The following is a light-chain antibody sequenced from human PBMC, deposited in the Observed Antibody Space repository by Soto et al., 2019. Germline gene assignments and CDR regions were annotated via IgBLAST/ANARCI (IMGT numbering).Light chain of an antibody. CDR3: CSHAGSYTYV. Sequence: QSDLTQPRSVSGSPGQSLSISCTGTSSDVGGYNYVSWYQQYPGKVPKLMIYDVTKRPSGVPDRFSGSKSGNTASLTISGLQAEDEADYYCCSHAGSYTYVFGNGTKVTVL. CDR1: SSDVGGYNY. CDR2: DVT. J-gene: IGLJ1*01. V-gene: IGLV2-11*01.